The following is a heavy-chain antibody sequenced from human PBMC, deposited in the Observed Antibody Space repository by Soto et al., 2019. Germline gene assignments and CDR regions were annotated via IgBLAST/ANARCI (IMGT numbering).Heavy chain of an antibody. CDR1: GYTFTSHD. Sequence: VQLVQSGTEVKKPGASEKVSCKASGYTFTSHDINWVRQATGQGLEWMGWMNPNSGNTGYAQKFQGRVTMTRNTSISTAYMELSSLRSEDTAVYYCARWDYGVYARFDYWGQGTLVIVSS. CDR3: ARWDYGVYARFDY. CDR2: MNPNSGNT. V-gene: IGHV1-8*01. D-gene: IGHD4-17*01. J-gene: IGHJ4*02.